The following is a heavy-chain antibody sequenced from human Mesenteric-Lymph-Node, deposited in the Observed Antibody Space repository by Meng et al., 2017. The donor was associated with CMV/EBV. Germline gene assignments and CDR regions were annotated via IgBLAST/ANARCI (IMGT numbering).Heavy chain of an antibody. Sequence: SGFIFSSYGMHWVRQAPGKGLEWVAVIWYDGSNKFYADSVKGRFTISRDNSKNTLYLEVNTLRAEDTAVYYCARDRGPGTTGYYFDYWGQGTLVTVSS. V-gene: IGHV3-33*01. J-gene: IGHJ4*02. CDR2: IWYDGSNK. CDR3: ARDRGPGTTGYYFDY. CDR1: GFIFSSYG. D-gene: IGHD1-7*01.